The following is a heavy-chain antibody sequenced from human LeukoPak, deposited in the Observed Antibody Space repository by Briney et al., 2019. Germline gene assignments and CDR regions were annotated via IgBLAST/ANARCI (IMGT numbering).Heavy chain of an antibody. CDR1: GFTFRKHY. J-gene: IGHJ4*02. CDR2: IGASGSTR. D-gene: IGHD3-22*01. V-gene: IGHV3-11*01. Sequence: GGSLRLSCAASGFTFRKHYMSWIRQAPGRGPEWVAYIGASGSTRYYRDSVNGRFTISRDNAKNSLHLQMNSLRAEDTAVYYCARDCLADYYDSSGYLGYWGQGTLVTVSS. CDR3: ARDCLADYYDSSGYLGY.